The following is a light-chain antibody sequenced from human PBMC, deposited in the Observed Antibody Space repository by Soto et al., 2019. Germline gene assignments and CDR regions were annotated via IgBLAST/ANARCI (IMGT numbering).Light chain of an antibody. CDR3: QQRTNWPRSFT. J-gene: IGKJ3*01. CDR2: DTS. Sequence: EIVLTQSPATLSLSPGERATLSCRAIQSVSSYLAWYQQKPGQAPRLLIYDTSKRASGIPARFSGSGSGTDFTLTISRLEPEDFAVYYCQQRTNWPRSFTFGPGTKVDI. CDR1: QSVSSY. V-gene: IGKV3-11*01.